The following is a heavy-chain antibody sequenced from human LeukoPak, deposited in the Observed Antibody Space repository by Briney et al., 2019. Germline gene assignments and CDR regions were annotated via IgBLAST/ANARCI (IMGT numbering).Heavy chain of an antibody. D-gene: IGHD3-9*01. CDR3: ARGDILTFDAFDI. CDR2: IYYSGST. Sequence: SETLSLTCTVSGGSISSGDYYWSWIRKPPGKGLEWIGYIYYSGSTYYNPSLKSRVTISVDTSKNQFSLKLSSVTAADTAVYYCARGDILTFDAFDIWGQGTMVTVSS. CDR1: GGSISSGDYY. V-gene: IGHV4-30-4*01. J-gene: IGHJ3*02.